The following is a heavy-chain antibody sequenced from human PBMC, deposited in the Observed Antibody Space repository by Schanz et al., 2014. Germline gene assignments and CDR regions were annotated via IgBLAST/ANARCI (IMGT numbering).Heavy chain of an antibody. CDR3: ARVGGTYYDFWSGVPPTVMHDGFDI. CDR2: IKHDGSEK. Sequence: EVQLVESGGGLVQPGGSLRLSCAASGFAFDTYWMSWVRQAPGKGLEWVANIKHDGSEKYYVDSVKGRFTISRENAKNSMYLEMNSVRAEDTAVFYCARVGGTYYDFWSGVPPTVMHDGFDIWGQGTMVTVS. D-gene: IGHD3-3*01. V-gene: IGHV3-7*01. J-gene: IGHJ3*02. CDR1: GFAFDTYW.